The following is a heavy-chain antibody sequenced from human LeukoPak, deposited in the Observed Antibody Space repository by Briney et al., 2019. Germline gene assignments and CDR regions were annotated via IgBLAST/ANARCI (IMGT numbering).Heavy chain of an antibody. Sequence: PSETLSLTCTVSGGSISSYYWCWIRQPAGKGLEWIGRIYTSGSTNYNPSLKSRVTMSVDTSKNQFSLKLSSVTAADTAVYYCARDIALGAEWTFDYWGQGTLVTVSS. CDR1: GGSISSYY. CDR2: IYTSGST. D-gene: IGHD1-26*01. V-gene: IGHV4-4*07. J-gene: IGHJ4*02. CDR3: ARDIALGAEWTFDY.